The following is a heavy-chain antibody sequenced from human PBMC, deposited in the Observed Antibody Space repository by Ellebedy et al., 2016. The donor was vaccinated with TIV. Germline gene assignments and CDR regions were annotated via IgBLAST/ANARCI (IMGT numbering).Heavy chain of an antibody. CDR1: GFTFSSYA. D-gene: IGHD6-13*01. J-gene: IGHJ6*02. Sequence: PGGSLRLSCAASGFTFSSYAMSWVRQAPGKGLEWVSTISNTGSRTYYADSVEGRFIISRDNSKKTLYLQMNSLRAEDTAVYYCARERQQVSSSYKYYGMDVWGQGTTVTVSS. V-gene: IGHV3-23*01. CDR3: ARERQQVSSSYKYYGMDV. CDR2: ISNTGSRT.